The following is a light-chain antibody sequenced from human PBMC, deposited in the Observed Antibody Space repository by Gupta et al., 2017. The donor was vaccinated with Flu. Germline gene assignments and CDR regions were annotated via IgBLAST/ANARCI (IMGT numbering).Light chain of an antibody. CDR1: QSVLYSSDNENY. J-gene: IGKJ1*01. V-gene: IGKV4-1*01. Sequence: IVLTPSPDSLAVSLGERATINCKSSQSVLYSSDNENYLAWYQQKPGQPPKLLIFRASTRESGVPDRFSGSGSGTDFTLTSSSLQAEDVAVYYCQQYYTTRTFGQGTKVEIK. CDR3: QQYYTTRT. CDR2: RAS.